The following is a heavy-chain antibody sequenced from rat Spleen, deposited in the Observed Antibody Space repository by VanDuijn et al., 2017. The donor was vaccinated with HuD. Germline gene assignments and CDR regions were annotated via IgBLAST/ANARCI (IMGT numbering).Heavy chain of an antibody. CDR2: ISTSGDST. D-gene: IGHD1-12*02. CDR3: TMGSHYFDVTYYYEY. V-gene: IGHV5-46*01. Sequence: EVQLVESGGGLVQPGRSMKLSCAASGFTFSFFPMAWVRQTPTKGLEWVATISTSGDSTYYRDPVKGRFTISRDDAESTLYLQMDSLRSEDTATYYCTMGSHYFDVTYYYEYWGQGVMVTVSS. J-gene: IGHJ2*01. CDR1: GFTFSFFP.